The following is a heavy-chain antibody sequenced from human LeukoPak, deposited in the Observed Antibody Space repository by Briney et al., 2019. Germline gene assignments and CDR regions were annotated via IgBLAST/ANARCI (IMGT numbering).Heavy chain of an antibody. CDR3: AREIGSSHTYLSWFDP. J-gene: IGHJ5*02. CDR2: ISSSGSTI. Sequence: GGSLRLSCAASGFTFSSYEVNWVRQAPGKGLEWVSYISSSGSTIYYADSVKGRFTISRDNAKNSLYLQMNSLRAEDTAVYYCAREIGSSHTYLSWFDPWGQGTLVTVSS. CDR1: GFTFSSYE. D-gene: IGHD2-15*01. V-gene: IGHV3-48*03.